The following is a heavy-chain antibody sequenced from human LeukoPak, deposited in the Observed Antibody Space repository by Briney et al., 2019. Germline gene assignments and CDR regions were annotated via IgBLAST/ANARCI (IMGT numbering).Heavy chain of an antibody. D-gene: IGHD7-27*01. Sequence: ASVKVSCKASGYTFTSYDINWVRQATGQGLEWMGWMNPNSGNTGYAQKFQDRVTMTRNTSISTAYMELSSLRSDDTAVYYCARGPPNWGYDYWGPGTLVTVSS. CDR1: GYTFTSYD. CDR2: MNPNSGNT. V-gene: IGHV1-8*01. CDR3: ARGPPNWGYDY. J-gene: IGHJ4*02.